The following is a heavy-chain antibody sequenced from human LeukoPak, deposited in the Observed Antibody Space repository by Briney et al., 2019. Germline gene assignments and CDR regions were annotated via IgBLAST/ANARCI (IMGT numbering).Heavy chain of an antibody. J-gene: IGHJ4*02. CDR3: AQWLLLMGFDY. Sequence: GGSLRLSCAASGFTFSSYAMSWVRQAPGKGLEWVSAISGSGGSTYYADSVKGRFTIFRDNSKNTLYLQMNSLRAEDTAVYYCAQWLLLMGFDYWGQGTLVTVSS. V-gene: IGHV3-23*01. CDR2: ISGSGGST. CDR1: GFTFSSYA. D-gene: IGHD3-22*01.